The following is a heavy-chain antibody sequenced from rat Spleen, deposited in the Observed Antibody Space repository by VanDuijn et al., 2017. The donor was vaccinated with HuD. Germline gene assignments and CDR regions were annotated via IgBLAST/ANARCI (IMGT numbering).Heavy chain of an antibody. V-gene: IGHV5-31*01. CDR1: GFTFNNYW. D-gene: IGHD1-1*01. CDR3: TRDYSGLYYWYFDF. Sequence: VQLVESGGGLVQPGRSLKLSCVASGFTFNNYWMTWIRQAPGKGLEWVASITNTGGSTYYPDSVKGRLTISRDNAKSTLYLQMNSLRSEDTATYYCTRDYSGLYYWYFDFWGPGTMVTVSS. J-gene: IGHJ1*01. CDR2: ITNTGGST.